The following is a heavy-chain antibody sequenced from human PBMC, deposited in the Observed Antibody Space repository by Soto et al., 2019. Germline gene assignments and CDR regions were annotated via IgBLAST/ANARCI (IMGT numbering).Heavy chain of an antibody. CDR1: GFTFSSYS. CDR3: AREGLGGYSSVDDAFDI. V-gene: IGHV3-48*02. J-gene: IGHJ3*02. Sequence: EVQLVESGGGLVQPGGSLRLSCAASGFTFSSYSMNWVRQAPGKGLEWVSYISSSSSNIYYADSVKGRFTISRDNAKNSLYLQMNSLRDEDTAVYYCAREGLGGYSSVDDAFDIWGQGTMVTVSS. D-gene: IGHD6-19*01. CDR2: ISSSSSNI.